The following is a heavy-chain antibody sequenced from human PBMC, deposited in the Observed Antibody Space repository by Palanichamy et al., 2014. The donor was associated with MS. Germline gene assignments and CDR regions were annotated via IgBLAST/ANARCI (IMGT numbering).Heavy chain of an antibody. Sequence: QVQLVQSGAEVKKPGASVKVSCKASGYAFTDYASIGCARPPDKGLSGWDGSTLAMATQKYSQKFQSRVTITRDTSADTAYMELSSLRSEDTALYYCAREHDSWSGYSFDFWGQGTLVTASS. CDR1: GYAFTDYA. V-gene: IGHV1-3*01. CDR3: AREHDSWSGYSFDF. D-gene: IGHD3-3*01. CDR2: STLAMAT. J-gene: IGHJ4*02.